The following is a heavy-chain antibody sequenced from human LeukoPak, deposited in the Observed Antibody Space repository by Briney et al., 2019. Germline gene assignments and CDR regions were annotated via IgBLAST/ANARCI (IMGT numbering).Heavy chain of an antibody. CDR3: ARGWDRYNWFDP. V-gene: IGHV4-39*07. D-gene: IGHD1-26*01. J-gene: IGHJ5*02. Sequence: SETLFLTCTVSGGSISRSSYYWGWIRQPPGKGLEWIGRIYYSGSTHYNPSLKSRVTISVDTSKNQFSLKLSSVTAADTAVYYCARGWDRYNWFDPWGQGTLVTVSS. CDR2: IYYSGST. CDR1: GGSISRSSYY.